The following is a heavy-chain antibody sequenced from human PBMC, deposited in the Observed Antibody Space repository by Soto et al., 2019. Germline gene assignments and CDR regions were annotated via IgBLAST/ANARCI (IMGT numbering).Heavy chain of an antibody. Sequence: GGSPRLSCAASGFTVSSNYMSWVRQAPGKGLEWVSVIYSGGITYYADSVKGRFTISRDNSKNTLFLQMNSLRAEDTAVYYCASPYFDWLYPYWGQGTLVTVSS. CDR1: GFTVSSNY. CDR2: IYSGGIT. CDR3: ASPYFDWLYPY. J-gene: IGHJ4*02. D-gene: IGHD3-9*01. V-gene: IGHV3-66*01.